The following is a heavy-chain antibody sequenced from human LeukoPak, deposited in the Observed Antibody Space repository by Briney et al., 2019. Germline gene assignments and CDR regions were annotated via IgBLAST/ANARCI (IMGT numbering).Heavy chain of an antibody. CDR3: ARITMVRGVIFDWYFDL. CDR1: GYTFTSYG. V-gene: IGHV1-18*01. J-gene: IGHJ2*01. CDR2: ISAYNGNT. Sequence: GASVKVSCKASGYTFTSYGISWVRQAPGQGLEWMGWISAYNGNTKYAQKLQGRVTMTTDTSTSIAHMELRSLRSDDTAVYYCARITMVRGVIFDWYFDLWGRGTLVTVSS. D-gene: IGHD3-10*01.